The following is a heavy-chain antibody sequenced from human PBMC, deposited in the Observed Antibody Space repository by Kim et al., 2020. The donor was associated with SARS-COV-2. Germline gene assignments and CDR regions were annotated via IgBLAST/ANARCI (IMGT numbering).Heavy chain of an antibody. CDR3: ARQSGYGFAQTYSSGWFGRREDYYYGMGV. CDR2: ISSSSSYI. CDR1: GFTFSSYS. Sequence: GGSLRLSCAASGFTFSSYSMNWVRQAPGKGLEWVSSISSSSSYIYYADSVKGRFTISRDNAKNSLYLQMNSLRAEDTAVYYCARQSGYGFAQTYSSGWFGRREDYYYGMGVWGQGTTVTVSS. J-gene: IGHJ6*02. V-gene: IGHV3-21*01. D-gene: IGHD6-19*01.